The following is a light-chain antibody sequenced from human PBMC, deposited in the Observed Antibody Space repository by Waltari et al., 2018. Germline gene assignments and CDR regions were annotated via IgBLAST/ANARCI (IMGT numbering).Light chain of an antibody. J-gene: IGKJ2*01. Sequence: EIVLTQSPATLSLSPGERATLSGRASQSVSTELAWYQPKPGQPPRLLIYDASDRATGIPARFSGSGSGTDFTLTISSLEPEDLAVYYCQQRYSWPRTFGQGTKLELK. CDR3: QQRYSWPRT. V-gene: IGKV3-11*01. CDR2: DAS. CDR1: QSVSTE.